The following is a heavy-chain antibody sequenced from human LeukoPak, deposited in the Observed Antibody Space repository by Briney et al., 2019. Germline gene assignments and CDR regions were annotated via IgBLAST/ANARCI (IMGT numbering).Heavy chain of an antibody. CDR2: IYHSGST. J-gene: IGHJ6*02. V-gene: IGHV4-30-2*01. Sequence: SETLSLTCAVSGGSISSGGYSWRWIRQPPGKGLEWIGYIYHSGSTYYNPSLKSRVTISVDRSKNQFSLKLSSVTAADTAVYYCARAGLEDYGGNPHNYYYYGMDVWGQGTTVTVSS. CDR1: GGSISSGGYS. CDR3: ARAGLEDYGGNPHNYYYYGMDV. D-gene: IGHD4-23*01.